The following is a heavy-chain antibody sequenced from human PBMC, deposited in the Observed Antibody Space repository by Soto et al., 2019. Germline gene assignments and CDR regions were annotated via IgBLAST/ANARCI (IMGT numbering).Heavy chain of an antibody. CDR2: ISAYNGNT. Sequence: QVQLVQSGAEVKKPGASVKVSCKASGYTFTSYGISWVRQAPGQGLEWMGWISAYNGNTNYAQKLQGRVTMTXXTXTIXAYMELRSLRSDDTAVYYCARDYPSNWGLFGYFDYWGQGTLVTVSS. D-gene: IGHD7-27*01. J-gene: IGHJ4*02. V-gene: IGHV1-18*01. CDR1: GYTFTSYG. CDR3: ARDYPSNWGLFGYFDY.